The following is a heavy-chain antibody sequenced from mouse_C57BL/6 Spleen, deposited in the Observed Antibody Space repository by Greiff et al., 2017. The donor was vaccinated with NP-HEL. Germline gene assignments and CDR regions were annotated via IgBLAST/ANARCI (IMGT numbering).Heavy chain of an antibody. V-gene: IGHV1-50*01. Sequence: QVQLQQPGAELVKPGASVKLSCKASGYTFTSYWMQWVKQRPGQGLEWIGEIDPSDSYTNYNQKFKGKATLTVDTSSSTAYMQLSSLTSEDSAVYYCARGGQLRLYYFDDWGQGTTLTVSS. CDR1: GYTFTSYW. CDR3: ARGGQLRLYYFDD. J-gene: IGHJ2*01. CDR2: IDPSDSYT. D-gene: IGHD3-2*02.